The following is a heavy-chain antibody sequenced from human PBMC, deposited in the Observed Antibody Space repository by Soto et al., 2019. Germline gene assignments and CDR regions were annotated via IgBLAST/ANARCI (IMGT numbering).Heavy chain of an antibody. J-gene: IGHJ5*02. CDR1: GGSISSGGYY. D-gene: IGHD6-19*01. Sequence: QVQLQESGPGLVKPSQTLSLTCTVSGGSISSGGYYWSWIRQHPGKGLEWIGYIYYSGSTYYNPFLKSRVTISVDTSKNQFSLKLSSVTAADTAVYYCAREVAGILNWFDPWGQGTLVTVSS. CDR3: AREVAGILNWFDP. CDR2: IYYSGST. V-gene: IGHV4-31*03.